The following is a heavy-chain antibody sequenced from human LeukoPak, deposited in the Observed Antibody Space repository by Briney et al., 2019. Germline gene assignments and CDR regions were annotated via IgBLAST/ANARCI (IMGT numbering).Heavy chain of an antibody. D-gene: IGHD3-10*01. Sequence: GGSLRLSCAASGFTFSSYAMHWVRQAPGKGLEWVAIISYDGSNKYYADSVKGRFTISRDNAKNSMYLQMKSLRAEDTAVYYCTPHWITMVRGVTDYWGQGTLVTVSS. CDR2: ISYDGSNK. J-gene: IGHJ4*02. CDR3: TPHWITMVRGVTDY. V-gene: IGHV3-30*03. CDR1: GFTFSSYA.